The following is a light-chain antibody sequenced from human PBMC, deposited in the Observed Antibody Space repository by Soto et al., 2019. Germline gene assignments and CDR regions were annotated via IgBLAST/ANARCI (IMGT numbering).Light chain of an antibody. CDR1: QSISSW. J-gene: IGKJ4*01. Sequence: DIPMTQSPSTLSASVGDRITITCRASQSISSWLAWYQQKPGKAPKLLIYKASSLEGGVPSRFRGSGSGTEFTLTISSLQPEDFATYYCQYLNSFPLTFGAGTKVDIK. CDR2: KAS. V-gene: IGKV1-5*03. CDR3: QYLNSFPLT.